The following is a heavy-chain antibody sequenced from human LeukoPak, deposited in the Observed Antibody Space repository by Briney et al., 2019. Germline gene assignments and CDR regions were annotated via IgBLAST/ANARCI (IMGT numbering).Heavy chain of an antibody. Sequence: ASETLSLTCTVSGGSISSYYWSWIRQPPGKGLEWIGYIYYSGSTNYNPSLKSRVTISVDTSKNQFSLKLSSVTAADTAVYYCARSVEGYCSGGSCYSYYYYMDVWGKGTTVTVSS. CDR1: GGSISSYY. D-gene: IGHD2-15*01. CDR3: ARSVEGYCSGGSCYSYYYYMDV. J-gene: IGHJ6*03. V-gene: IGHV4-59*01. CDR2: IYYSGST.